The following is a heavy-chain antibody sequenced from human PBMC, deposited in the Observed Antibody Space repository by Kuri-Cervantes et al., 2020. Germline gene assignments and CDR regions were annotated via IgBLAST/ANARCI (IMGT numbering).Heavy chain of an antibody. Sequence: GSSLMLSWQGSGYSFTSYWIGWVRPLPGKGLEWMGLISSFYSDTRYSPSFQGQVTISADKSISTAYLQWSSLKASDTAMYYCARHGIPSMVRGVSGFDYWGQGTLVTVSS. CDR3: ARHGIPSMVRGVSGFDY. J-gene: IGHJ4*02. V-gene: IGHV5-51*01. CDR1: GYSFTSYW. CDR2: ISSFYSDT. D-gene: IGHD3-10*01.